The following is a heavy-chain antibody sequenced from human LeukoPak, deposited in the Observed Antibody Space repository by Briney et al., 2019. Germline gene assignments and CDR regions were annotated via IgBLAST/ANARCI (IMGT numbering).Heavy chain of an antibody. CDR2: IKSKTDGGTT. Sequence: GGSLRLSCAASGFTFTNAWMSWVRQAPGKGLEWVGRIKSKTDGGTTDYAAPVKGRFTISRDDSKNTLYLQMNSLKTEDTAVYYCTTADDYVSNYFDYWGQGTLVTVSS. CDR1: GFTFTNAW. V-gene: IGHV3-15*01. J-gene: IGHJ4*02. D-gene: IGHD3-16*01. CDR3: TTADDYVSNYFDY.